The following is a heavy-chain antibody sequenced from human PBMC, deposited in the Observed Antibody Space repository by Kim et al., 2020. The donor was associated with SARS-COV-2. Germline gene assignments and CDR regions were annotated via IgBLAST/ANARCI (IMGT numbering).Heavy chain of an antibody. Sequence: LKSRVTISVDTSKNQFSLKLSSVTAADTAVYYCARGPRVAAAGRRWFDPWGQGTLVTVSS. CDR3: ARGPRVAAAGRRWFDP. D-gene: IGHD6-13*01. J-gene: IGHJ5*02. V-gene: IGHV4-34*01.